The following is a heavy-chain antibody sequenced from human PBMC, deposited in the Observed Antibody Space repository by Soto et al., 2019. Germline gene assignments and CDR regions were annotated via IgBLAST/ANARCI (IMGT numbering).Heavy chain of an antibody. CDR3: ARAHDYDFWSGFLFYGMDV. CDR2: IWYDGTQK. D-gene: IGHD3-3*01. V-gene: IGHV3-33*01. J-gene: IGHJ6*02. Sequence: GGSLRLSCEASGFTFNTYSMHWVRQPPGKGLEWLAAIWYDGTQKYYADSVKGRFIISRDNSKNTLDLQMSSLRAEDTAIYYCARAHDYDFWSGFLFYGMDVWGQGTTVTVSS. CDR1: GFTFNTYS.